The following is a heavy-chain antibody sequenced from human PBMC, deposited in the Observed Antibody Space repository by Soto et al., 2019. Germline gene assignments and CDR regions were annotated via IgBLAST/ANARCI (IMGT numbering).Heavy chain of an antibody. CDR1: GGFISSGNYY. D-gene: IGHD2-15*01. Sequence: QVQLQESGPGLVKPSQTLSLTCTVSGGFISSGNYYWRWIRQPPGKGLEWIGFISYSGITYYSMSLKSPVTILVDTSKSQCSLNLSFVTAADTSVYYCATMGTPATGLYFFDYWGQGSLFTVSS. V-gene: IGHV4-30-4*01. J-gene: IGHJ4*02. CDR3: ATMGTPATGLYFFDY. CDR2: ISYSGIT.